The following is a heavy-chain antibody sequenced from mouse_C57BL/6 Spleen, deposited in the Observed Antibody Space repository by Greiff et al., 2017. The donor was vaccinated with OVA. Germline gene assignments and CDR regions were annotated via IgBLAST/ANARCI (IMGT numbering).Heavy chain of an antibody. CDR1: GYAFSSYW. CDR3: ARGGLGRSPYFDY. CDR2: IYPGDGDT. J-gene: IGHJ2*01. D-gene: IGHD4-1*01. V-gene: IGHV1-80*01. Sequence: VQRVESGAELVKPGASVKISCKASGYAFSSYWMNWVKQRPGKGLEWIGQIYPGDGDTNYNGKFKGKATLTADKSSSTAYMQLSSLTSEDSAVYFCARGGLGRSPYFDYWGQGTTLTVSS.